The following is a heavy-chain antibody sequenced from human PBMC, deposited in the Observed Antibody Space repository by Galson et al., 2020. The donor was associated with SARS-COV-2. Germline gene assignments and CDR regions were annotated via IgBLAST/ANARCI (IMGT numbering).Heavy chain of an antibody. Sequence: GESLKISCAASGFTFSSYAMHWVRQAPGKGLEWVAVISYDGSNKYYADSVKGRFTISRDNSKNTLYLQMNSLRAEDTAVYYCASRGGSYYSVEVDYWGQGTLVTVSS. D-gene: IGHD1-26*01. CDR1: GFTFSSYA. V-gene: IGHV3-30*04. CDR3: ASRGGSYYSVEVDY. J-gene: IGHJ4*02. CDR2: ISYDGSNK.